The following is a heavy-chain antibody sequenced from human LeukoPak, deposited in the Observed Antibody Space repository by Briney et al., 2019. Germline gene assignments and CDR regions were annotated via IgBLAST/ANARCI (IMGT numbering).Heavy chain of an antibody. V-gene: IGHV4-59*08. J-gene: IGHJ4*02. D-gene: IGHD3-3*01. CDR2: IYYSGST. CDR3: ASSDFWSGYYRH. Sequence: SETLSLTCTVSGGSISSYYWSWIRQPPGKGLEWIGYIYYSGSTNYNPSLKSRVTISVDTSKYQFSLKLSSVTAADTAVYYCASSDFWSGYYRHWGQGTLVTVSS. CDR1: GGSISSYY.